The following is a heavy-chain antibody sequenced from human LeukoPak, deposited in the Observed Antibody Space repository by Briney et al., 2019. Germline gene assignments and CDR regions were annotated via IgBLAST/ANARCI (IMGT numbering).Heavy chain of an antibody. Sequence: GRSLRLSCAASGFTFSNHWMHWVRQAPGKGLVWVSRTKSDGSSTTYADSVKGRFTISRDNAKNTLYLQMSSLRPEDTAVYYCAREWSQFGELPDYWGQGTLVTVSS. CDR2: TKSDGSST. D-gene: IGHD3-10*01. V-gene: IGHV3-74*01. CDR3: AREWSQFGELPDY. CDR1: GFTFSNHW. J-gene: IGHJ4*02.